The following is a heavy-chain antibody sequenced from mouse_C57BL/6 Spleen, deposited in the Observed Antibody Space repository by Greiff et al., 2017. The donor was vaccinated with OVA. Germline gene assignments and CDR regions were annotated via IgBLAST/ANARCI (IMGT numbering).Heavy chain of an antibody. CDR2: IRLKSDNYAT. CDR3: AGGSWAWFAY. Sequence: EVKLQESGGGLVQPGGSMKLSCVASGFTFSNYWMNWVRQSPEKGLEWVAQIRLKSDNYATHYAESVKGRFTISRDDSKSSVYLQMNSLRAEDTGIYYCAGGSWAWFAYWGQGTLVTVSA. CDR1: GFTFSNYW. J-gene: IGHJ3*01. V-gene: IGHV6-3*01.